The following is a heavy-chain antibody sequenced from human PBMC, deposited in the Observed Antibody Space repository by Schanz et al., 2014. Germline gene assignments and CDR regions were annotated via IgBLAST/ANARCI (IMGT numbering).Heavy chain of an antibody. CDR2: ISGDGGTK. CDR1: GFKSRDYA. CDR3: AKQVAYGGDFQ. D-gene: IGHD2-21*02. V-gene: IGHV3-23*04. J-gene: IGHJ4*02. Sequence: EVQLVESGGGLVQPGGSLRLSCAASGFKSRDYAMTWFRQAPGKGLEWVSSISGDGGTKYYADSVKGRFTISRDNSRNTLYMQMNSLRAEDTAVYYCAKQVAYGGDFQWGQGTLVTVSS.